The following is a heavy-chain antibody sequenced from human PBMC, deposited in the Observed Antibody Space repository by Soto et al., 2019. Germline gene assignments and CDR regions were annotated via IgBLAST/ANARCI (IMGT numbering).Heavy chain of an antibody. CDR2: IYHSGST. V-gene: IGHV4-4*02. J-gene: IGHJ4*02. Sequence: QVQLQESGPGLVKPSGTLSLTCAVSGGSISSSNWWSWVRQPPGKGLEWIGEIYHSGSTNYNPSLTSRVTISVDKSKNQFSLQLSSVTAAATAVYYCARAAMGGSSWPFDYWGQGPLVTVSS. D-gene: IGHD6-13*01. CDR1: GGSISSSNW. CDR3: ARAAMGGSSWPFDY.